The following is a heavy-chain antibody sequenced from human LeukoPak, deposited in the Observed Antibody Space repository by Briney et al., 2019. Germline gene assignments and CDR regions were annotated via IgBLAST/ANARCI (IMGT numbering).Heavy chain of an antibody. D-gene: IGHD6-19*01. V-gene: IGHV1-69*05. CDR3: ARDRGVYSSGWKWGNFDY. CDR1: GGTFSSYA. CDR2: ISPIFGTA. Sequence: SVKVSCKASGGTFSSYAISWVRQAPGQGLEWMGGISPIFGTANYAQKFQGRVTMTRDMSTSTVYMELSSLRSEDTAVYYCARDRGVYSSGWKWGNFDYWGQGTLVTVSS. J-gene: IGHJ4*02.